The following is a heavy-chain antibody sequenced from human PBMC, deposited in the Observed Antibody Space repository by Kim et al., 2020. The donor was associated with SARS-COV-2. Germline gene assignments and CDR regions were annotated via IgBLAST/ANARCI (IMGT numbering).Heavy chain of an antibody. CDR1: GFTFSNYA. CDR2: MSYDGSKK. D-gene: IGHD6-25*01. Sequence: GGSLRLSCAASGFTFSNYAMHWVRQAPGKGLECVALMSYDGSKKYYADSVKGRFTISRDNSKNTLYLQMSSLRAEDTAVYYCARDDLGSLNFDSWGQGTLVTVSS. J-gene: IGHJ4*02. V-gene: IGHV3-30-3*01. CDR3: ARDDLGSLNFDS.